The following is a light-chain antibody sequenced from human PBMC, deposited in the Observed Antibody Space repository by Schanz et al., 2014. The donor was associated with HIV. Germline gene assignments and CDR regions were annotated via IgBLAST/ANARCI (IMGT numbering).Light chain of an antibody. CDR2: EVS. Sequence: QSALTQPPSASGSPGQSVTISCTGTTSDIGNHDFVSWYQQHPGKAPKLMIYEVSKRPSGVPDRLSGSKSGNTASLTVSGLQAEDEADYYCSSYAGRNNLVVFGGGTKLTVL. V-gene: IGLV2-8*01. J-gene: IGLJ2*01. CDR1: TSDIGNHDF. CDR3: SSYAGRNNLVV.